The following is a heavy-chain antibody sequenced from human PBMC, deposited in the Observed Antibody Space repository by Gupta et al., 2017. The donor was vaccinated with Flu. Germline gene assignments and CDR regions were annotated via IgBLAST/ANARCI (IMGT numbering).Heavy chain of an antibody. Sequence: EVQLLESGGGLVQPGGSLRLSCAASGFTFSSYAMSWVRQAPGKGLEWVSAISGSGGSTYYADSVKGRFTISRDNSKNTLYLQMNSLRAEETAVYYCAKANAIMVYVPSPIDYWGQGTLVTVSS. V-gene: IGHV3-23*01. CDR3: AKANAIMVYVPSPIDY. CDR1: GFTFSSYA. CDR2: ISGSGGST. D-gene: IGHD2-8*01. J-gene: IGHJ4*02.